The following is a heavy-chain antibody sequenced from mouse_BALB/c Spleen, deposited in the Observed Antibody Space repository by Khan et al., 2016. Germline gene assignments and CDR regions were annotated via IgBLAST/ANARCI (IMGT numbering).Heavy chain of an antibody. Sequence: QLQLLQSGAELVKPGASVKLSCKASGYTFTSYDINWVRPRPEQGLEWIGWIFPGDGSTMYNETFKGQATLTIDTSSSTAYMTLSRLTSEVSAVYFCERELDYWGQGTPLTVSS. CDR2: IFPGDGST. CDR3: ERELDY. V-gene: IGHV1-85*01. J-gene: IGHJ2*01. CDR1: GYTFTSYD.